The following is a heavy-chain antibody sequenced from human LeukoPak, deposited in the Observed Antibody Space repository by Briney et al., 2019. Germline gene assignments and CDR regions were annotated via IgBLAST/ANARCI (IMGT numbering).Heavy chain of an antibody. V-gene: IGHV3-48*03. CDR1: GFTFSSYE. CDR3: AKDAGLWLPDYYYYYMDV. CDR2: ISNSGSTI. D-gene: IGHD5-12*01. Sequence: GGSLRLSCAASGFTFSSYEINWVRQAPGKGLEWISHISNSGSTIYYADSVKGRFTISRDNSKNTLYLQMNSLRAEDTAVYYCAKDAGLWLPDYYYYYMDVWGKGTTVTISS. J-gene: IGHJ6*03.